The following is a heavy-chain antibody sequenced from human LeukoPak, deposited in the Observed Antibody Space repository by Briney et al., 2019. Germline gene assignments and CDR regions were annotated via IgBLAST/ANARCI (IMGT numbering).Heavy chain of an antibody. CDR3: AREVDYGDYYFDY. Sequence: GGSLRLSCAASGFTVSSNYMSWVRQAQGKGLEWVSVIYSGGSTYYADSVKGRLTISRDNSKNTLYLQMNSLRAEDTAVYYCAREVDYGDYYFDYWGQGTLVTVSS. CDR2: IYSGGST. J-gene: IGHJ4*02. D-gene: IGHD4-17*01. V-gene: IGHV3-53*01. CDR1: GFTVSSNY.